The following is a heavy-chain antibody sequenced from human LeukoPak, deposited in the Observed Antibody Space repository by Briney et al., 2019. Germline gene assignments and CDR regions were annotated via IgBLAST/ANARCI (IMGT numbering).Heavy chain of an antibody. CDR1: GFTFSSFG. V-gene: IGHV3-23*01. CDR3: AKDRLRYCTGGNCYSPVDY. CDR2: ISSGAGST. J-gene: IGHJ4*01. Sequence: NPGGSLRLSCAASGFTFSSFGMSWVRQVPGKGLEWVSSISSGAGSTYYADSVKGRITISRDNSKNSLYLQMTSLRAEDTAVYYCAKDRLRYCTGGNCYSPVDYWGQGTLVTVSS. D-gene: IGHD2-15*01.